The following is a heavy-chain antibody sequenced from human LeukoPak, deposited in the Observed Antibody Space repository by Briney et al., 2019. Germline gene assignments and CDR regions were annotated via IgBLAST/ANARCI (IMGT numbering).Heavy chain of an antibody. J-gene: IGHJ2*01. V-gene: IGHV4-4*02. Sequence: PSGTLSLTCVVSGGSISSSNWWSWVRQPPEKGLEWIGEISHDGSTNYNPSLTSRVTISVDKSNNHFSLKLTSVTAADTAMYYCARGDNYVFDVWGRGTLVSVSS. CDR2: ISHDGST. CDR1: GGSISSSNW. D-gene: IGHD5-24*01. CDR3: ARGDNYVFDV.